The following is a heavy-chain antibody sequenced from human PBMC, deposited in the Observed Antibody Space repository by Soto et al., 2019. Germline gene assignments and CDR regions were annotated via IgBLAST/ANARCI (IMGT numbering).Heavy chain of an antibody. V-gene: IGHV3-33*01. J-gene: IGHJ6*02. Sequence: PGGSLRLSCAASGFTFSSYGMHWVRQAPGKGLEWVAVIWYDGSNKYYADSVKGRFTISRDNSKNTLYLQMNSLRAEDTAVYYCARNPRYEVQLWDSYYYYYGMDVWGQGTTVTVSS. CDR1: GFTFSSYG. CDR3: ARNPRYEVQLWDSYYYYYGMDV. D-gene: IGHD5-18*01. CDR2: IWYDGSNK.